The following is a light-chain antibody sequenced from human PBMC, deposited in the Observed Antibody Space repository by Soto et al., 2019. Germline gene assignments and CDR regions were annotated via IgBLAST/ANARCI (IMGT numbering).Light chain of an antibody. J-gene: IGLJ1*01. V-gene: IGLV2-14*03. CDR2: DVT. CDR3: CSSISSSTYV. Sequence: QSALTQPSSVSGPPGQAITIPCTGSSNDIGGFSYVSLYQHYPGKAPKLIIYDVTNRPSGVSVRFSGSKSGNTASLTISGLQAEDEADYYCCSSISSSTYVFGTGTKVTVL. CDR1: SNDIGGFSY.